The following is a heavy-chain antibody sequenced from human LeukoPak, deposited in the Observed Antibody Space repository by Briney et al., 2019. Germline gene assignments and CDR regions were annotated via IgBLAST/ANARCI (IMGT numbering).Heavy chain of an antibody. J-gene: IGHJ1*01. D-gene: IGHD5-18*01. CDR2: VSWMSGSI. V-gene: IGHV3-9*01. CDR3: ARASSMVTYFHH. Sequence: GSSLRPSHPASAFTVADSCMHSARQAPGKGLGWHLCVSWMSGSIGYADSVKGRFTISRDNAKNSLYLQMNILGAEATALYYCARASSMVTYFHHWGQGTLVTVSS. CDR1: AFTVADSC.